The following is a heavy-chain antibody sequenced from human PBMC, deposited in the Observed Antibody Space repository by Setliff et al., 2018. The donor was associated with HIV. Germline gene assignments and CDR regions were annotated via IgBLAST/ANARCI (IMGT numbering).Heavy chain of an antibody. CDR2: FYKSGNT. V-gene: IGHV4-59*12. D-gene: IGHD6-19*01. CDR1: GGSLSGYH. J-gene: IGHJ3*02. CDR3: ARASAFRDGWYLTHGAFDI. Sequence: SETLSLTCSVSGGSLSGYHWSWIRQPPGKGLEWIGYFYKSGNTYNTPPLNSRLSISVDTSKNQLSLKLGSVTAADTAVYNCARASAFRDGWYLTHGAFDIWGQGTMVTVSS.